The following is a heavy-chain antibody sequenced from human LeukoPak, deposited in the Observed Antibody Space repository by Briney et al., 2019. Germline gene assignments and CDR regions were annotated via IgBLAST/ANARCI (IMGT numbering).Heavy chain of an antibody. Sequence: ASVKVSCKASGYTFTSYYMHWVRQAPGQGLEWMGIINPSGGSTSYAQKFQGRVTMTRDTSTSTVYMELSSLRSEDTAVYYCARDSGYISGWKSSHFDYWGQGTLVTVSS. CDR2: INPSGGST. V-gene: IGHV1-46*01. CDR3: ARDSGYISGWKSSHFDY. CDR1: GYTFTSYY. D-gene: IGHD6-19*01. J-gene: IGHJ4*02.